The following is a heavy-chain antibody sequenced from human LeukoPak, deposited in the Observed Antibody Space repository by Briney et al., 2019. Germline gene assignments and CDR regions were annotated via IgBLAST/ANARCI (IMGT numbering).Heavy chain of an antibody. V-gene: IGHV3-48*03. D-gene: IGHD3-22*01. J-gene: IGHJ4*02. Sequence: GGSLRLSCAASGLTFSSYAMNWVRQAPGKGLEWVSYISSSGSTIYYADSVKGRFTISRDNAKNSLYLQMNSLRAEDTAVYYCARPEDSSGYPTCFDYWGQGTLVTVSS. CDR2: ISSSGSTI. CDR3: ARPEDSSGYPTCFDY. CDR1: GLTFSSYA.